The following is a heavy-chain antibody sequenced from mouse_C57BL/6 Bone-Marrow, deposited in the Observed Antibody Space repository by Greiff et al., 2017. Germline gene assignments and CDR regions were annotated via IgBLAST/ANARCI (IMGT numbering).Heavy chain of an antibody. J-gene: IGHJ3*01. Sequence: EVKLQESGGGLVQPGGSLKLSCAASGFTFSDYYMYWVRQTPEKRLEWVAYISNGGGSTYYPDTVQGRFTISRDNAKNTLYLQMSRLKSEDTAMYYCARQGIVTTKFAYWGQGTLVTVSA. CDR1: GFTFSDYY. CDR2: ISNGGGST. CDR3: ARQGIVTTKFAY. V-gene: IGHV5-12*01. D-gene: IGHD2-5*01.